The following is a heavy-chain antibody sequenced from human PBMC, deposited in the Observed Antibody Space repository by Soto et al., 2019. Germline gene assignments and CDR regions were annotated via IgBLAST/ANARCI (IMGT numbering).Heavy chain of an antibody. D-gene: IGHD6-19*01. J-gene: IGHJ6*02. CDR3: AKDGREWLAGSGATHYYYYGMDV. Sequence: PGGSLRLSCAASGFTFSSYAMSWVRQAPGKGLEWVSAISGSGGSTYYADSVKGRFTISRDNSKNTLYLQMNSLRAEDTAVYYCAKDGREWLAGSGATHYYYYGMDVWGQGTTVTVSS. CDR1: GFTFSSYA. V-gene: IGHV3-23*01. CDR2: ISGSGGST.